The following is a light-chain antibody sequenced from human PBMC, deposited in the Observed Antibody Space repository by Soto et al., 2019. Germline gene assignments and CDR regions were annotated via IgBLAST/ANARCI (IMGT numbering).Light chain of an antibody. CDR3: SSYTNINTRACV. J-gene: IGLJ1*01. Sequence: QSALTQPASVSGFPGQSITISCTGTSSDVGGLNYVSWYQHHPGNAPKLLIYEVTDRPSGVSNRFSGSKSGNTASLTISGLQAEDEAEYYCSSYTNINTRACVFGTGTKLTVL. CDR2: EVT. CDR1: SSDVGGLNY. V-gene: IGLV2-14*01.